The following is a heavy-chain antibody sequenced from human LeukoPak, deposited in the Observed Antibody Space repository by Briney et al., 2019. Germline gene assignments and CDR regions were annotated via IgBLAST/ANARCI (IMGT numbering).Heavy chain of an antibody. Sequence: GGSLRLSCAASGFTFSSHWMSWVRQAPGKGLEWVANIKQDGSEKYYVDSVKGRFTISRDNAKNSLYLQMNSLRAEDTAVYYCARDREPYSSSWYDLDYWGQGTLVTVSS. CDR1: GFTFSSHW. CDR2: IKQDGSEK. D-gene: IGHD6-13*01. V-gene: IGHV3-7*01. J-gene: IGHJ4*02. CDR3: ARDREPYSSSWYDLDY.